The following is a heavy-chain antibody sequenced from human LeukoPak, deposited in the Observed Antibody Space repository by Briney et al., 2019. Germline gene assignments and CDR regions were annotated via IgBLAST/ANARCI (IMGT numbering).Heavy chain of an antibody. V-gene: IGHV1-8*01. J-gene: IGHJ4*02. CDR2: MNPNSGNT. CDR1: GYTFTNYD. D-gene: IGHD6-13*01. Sequence: ASVKVSCKASGYTFTNYDINWVRQATGQGLEWMGWMNPNSGNTGYAQKFQGRVTMTRDTSISTAYMELSRLRSDDTAVYYCARDFRKGIAAAVVYWGQGTLVTVSS. CDR3: ARDFRKGIAAAVVY.